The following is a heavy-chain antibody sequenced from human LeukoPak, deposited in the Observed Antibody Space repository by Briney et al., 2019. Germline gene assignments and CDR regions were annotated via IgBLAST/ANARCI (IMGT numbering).Heavy chain of an antibody. Sequence: GRSLRLSCAASGFTFDDYAMHWVRHAPGRGLEWVSGISWNSGSIGYADSVKGRFTISRDNAKNSLYLQMNSLRAEDTALYYCAKDLIRYCGGDCYSGSFDYWGQGTLVTVSS. CDR1: GFTFDDYA. CDR3: AKDLIRYCGGDCYSGSFDY. J-gene: IGHJ4*02. V-gene: IGHV3-9*01. D-gene: IGHD2-21*02. CDR2: ISWNSGSI.